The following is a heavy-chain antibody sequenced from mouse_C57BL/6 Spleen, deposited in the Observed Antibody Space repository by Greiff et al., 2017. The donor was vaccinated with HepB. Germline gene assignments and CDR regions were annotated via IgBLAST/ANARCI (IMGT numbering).Heavy chain of an antibody. CDR2: IDPETGGT. CDR3: TRDSLFAY. CDR1: GYTFTDYE. J-gene: IGHJ3*01. Sequence: QVQLKESGAELVRPGASVTLSCKASGYTFTDYEMHWVKQTPVHGLEWIGAIDPETGGTAYNQKFKGKAILTADKSSSTAYMELRSLTSEDSAVYYCTRDSLFAYWGQGTLVTVSA. D-gene: IGHD6-2*01. V-gene: IGHV1-15*01.